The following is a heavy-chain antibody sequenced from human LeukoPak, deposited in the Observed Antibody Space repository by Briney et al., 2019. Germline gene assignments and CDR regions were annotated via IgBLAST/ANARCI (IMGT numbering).Heavy chain of an antibody. J-gene: IGHJ3*02. D-gene: IGHD1-26*01. CDR2: IYISGST. CDR3: AREPHSSGSYSGDAFDI. V-gene: IGHV4-61*02. CDR1: GGSISSGSYF. Sequence: SETLSLTCTVSGGSISSGSYFWSWIRQPAGKGLEWIGRIYISGSTNYHASLKSRVTISIDTSKNQLSLKLSSVTAADTAVYYCAREPHSSGSYSGDAFDIWGQGTMVTVSS.